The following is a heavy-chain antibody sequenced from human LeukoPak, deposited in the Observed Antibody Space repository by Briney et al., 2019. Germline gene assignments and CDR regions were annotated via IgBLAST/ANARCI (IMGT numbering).Heavy chain of an antibody. CDR3: VRVGSVAGSDYLDY. Sequence: GGSLSLSCAISGFTFSDHFLDWVRQAPGKGLEWVGRSRNKAKSYATEYAASVKGRFTISRDDSKNSLYLQMDSLKTEDTAVYYCVRVGSVAGSDYLDYWGQGTLVTVSS. V-gene: IGHV3-72*01. CDR1: GFTFSDHF. CDR2: SRNKAKSYAT. D-gene: IGHD6-19*01. J-gene: IGHJ4*02.